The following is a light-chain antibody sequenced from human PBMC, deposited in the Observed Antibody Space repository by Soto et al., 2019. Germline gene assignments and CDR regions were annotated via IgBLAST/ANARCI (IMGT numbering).Light chain of an antibody. V-gene: IGLV2-23*02. CDR3: CSYAGSSTFYV. CDR2: EVS. Sequence: QSALTQPASVSVSPGQSTTIFCTGTSSDVGSYNLVSWYQQHPGKVPKLMIFEVSKRPSGVSNRFSGSKSGDTASLTISGLQAEDEADYYCCSYAGSSTFYVFGTGTKVTVL. J-gene: IGLJ1*01. CDR1: SSDVGSYNL.